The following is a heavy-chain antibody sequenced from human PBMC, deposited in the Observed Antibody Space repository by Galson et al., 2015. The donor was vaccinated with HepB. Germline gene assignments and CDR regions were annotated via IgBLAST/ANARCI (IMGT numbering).Heavy chain of an antibody. CDR1: GFTFSGSA. Sequence: SLRLSCAASGFTFSGSAMHWVRQASGKGLEWVGRIRSKANSYATAHAASVKGRFTISRDDSKSTAYLQMNSLKTEDTAVYYCTGWGWGSYDSSGYYYGMDVWGQGTTVTVSS. J-gene: IGHJ6*02. V-gene: IGHV3-73*01. CDR2: IRSKANSYAT. CDR3: TGWGWGSYDSSGYYYGMDV. D-gene: IGHD3-22*01.